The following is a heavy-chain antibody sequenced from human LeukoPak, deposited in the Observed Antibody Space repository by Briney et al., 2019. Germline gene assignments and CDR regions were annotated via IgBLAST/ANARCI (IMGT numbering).Heavy chain of an antibody. V-gene: IGHV4-39*01. Sequence: SETLSLTCTVSGGSISSSSYYWGWIRQPPGKGLEWIESIYYSGSTYYNPSLTSRVSISEDTYKKQFSLKLSSVTAADTAVYYCASYVLRFLEWLLYFDYWGQGTLVTVSS. CDR1: GGSISSSSYY. CDR3: ASYVLRFLEWLLYFDY. CDR2: IYYSGST. D-gene: IGHD3-3*01. J-gene: IGHJ4*02.